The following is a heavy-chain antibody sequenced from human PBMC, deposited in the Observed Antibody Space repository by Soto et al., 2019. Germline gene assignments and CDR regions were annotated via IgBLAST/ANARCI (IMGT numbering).Heavy chain of an antibody. CDR2: IDGSGGDR. D-gene: IGHD3-22*01. CDR1: GFTFSSYA. J-gene: IGHJ4*02. CDR3: AKEIVAGAYVETSAVAF. Sequence: EVQLLESGGDLVQPGGSLRLSCAASGFTFSSYAMGWVRQAPGTGLAWVSVIDGSGGDRSLADSVKGRFTISRDNSKNTLYLQMDRLRVEDTARYFCAKEIVAGAYVETSAVAFWGKGTLVTVSS. V-gene: IGHV3-23*01.